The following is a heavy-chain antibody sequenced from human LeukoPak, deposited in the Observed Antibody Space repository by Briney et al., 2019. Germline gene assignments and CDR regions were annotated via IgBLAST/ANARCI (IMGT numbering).Heavy chain of an antibody. Sequence: PSETLSLTCTVSGGSISSGAYYWSWIRQAPGKGLEWVASISDGASSTYYVDSVKGRFTISRDNSKRTLYLQVNSLGPEDTAVYYCVKGGRGHTFDYWGQGTLVTVSS. CDR1: GGSISSGAYY. V-gene: IGHV3-23*01. D-gene: IGHD3-10*01. J-gene: IGHJ4*02. CDR3: VKGGRGHTFDY. CDR2: ISDGASST.